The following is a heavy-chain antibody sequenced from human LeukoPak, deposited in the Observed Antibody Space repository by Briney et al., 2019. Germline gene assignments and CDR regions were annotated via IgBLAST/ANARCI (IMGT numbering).Heavy chain of an antibody. CDR1: GFTFSSYS. Sequence: GGSLRLSCAASGFTFSSYSMNWVRQAPGQGLEWVSSISSSSSYKNYADSMKGRFTISRDNAKNSLYLQMNSLRAEDTAVYYCARELDGSGSYYDYWGQGTLVTVSS. CDR2: ISSSSSYK. J-gene: IGHJ4*02. V-gene: IGHV3-21*01. D-gene: IGHD3-10*01. CDR3: ARELDGSGSYYDY.